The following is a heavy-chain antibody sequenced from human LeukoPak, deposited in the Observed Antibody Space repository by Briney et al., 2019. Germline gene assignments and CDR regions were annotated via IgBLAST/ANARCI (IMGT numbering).Heavy chain of an antibody. J-gene: IGHJ4*02. CDR3: ARRTSNPVGAIDY. CDR2: ISSSGSP. D-gene: IGHD1-26*01. V-gene: IGHV4-39*01. Sequence: SETLSLTCSVSGGSISRSDYYWGWIRQPPGKGLEWIGAISSSGSPYYNPSLKSRVTISVDSSMSQFSLKLSSVTAADTAVYYCARRTSNPVGAIDYWGQGALVTVSS. CDR1: GGSISRSDYY.